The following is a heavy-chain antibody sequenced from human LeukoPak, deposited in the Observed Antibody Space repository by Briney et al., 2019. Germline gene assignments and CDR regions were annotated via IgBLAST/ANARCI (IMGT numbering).Heavy chain of an antibody. V-gene: IGHV1-69*06. J-gene: IGHJ4*02. CDR2: IIPIFGTA. CDR3: ARGGWLEVVITNFDY. Sequence: SVKVSCKASGGTFSSYAISWVRQAPGQGLEWMGGIIPIFGTANYAQKFQGRVTITADKSTSTAYMELSSLRSEDTAVYYCARGGWLEVVITNFDYWGQGTLVTVSS. CDR1: GGTFSSYA. D-gene: IGHD3-22*01.